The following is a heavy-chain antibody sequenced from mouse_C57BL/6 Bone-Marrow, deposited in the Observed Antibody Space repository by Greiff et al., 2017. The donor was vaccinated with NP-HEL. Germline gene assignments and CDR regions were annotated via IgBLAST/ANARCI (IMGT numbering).Heavy chain of an antibody. J-gene: IGHJ3*01. CDR3: ARDGSSPAWFAY. CDR2: IDPSDSYT. D-gene: IGHD1-1*01. V-gene: IGHV1-69*01. Sequence: QVQLQQPGAELVMPGASVKLSRKASGYTFTSYWMHWVKQRPGQGLEWIGEIDPSDSYTNYNQKFKGKSTLTVDKSSSTAYMQLSSLTSEDSAVYYCARDGSSPAWFAYWGQGTLVTVSA. CDR1: GYTFTSYW.